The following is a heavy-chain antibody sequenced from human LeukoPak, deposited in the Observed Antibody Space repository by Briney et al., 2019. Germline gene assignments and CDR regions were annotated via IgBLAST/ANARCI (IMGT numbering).Heavy chain of an antibody. J-gene: IGHJ5*02. Sequence: ASVKVSCKASGYTFTSYGISWVRQAPGQGLEWMGWISAYNGNTNYAQELQGRVTMTTDTSTSTAYMELRSLRSDDTAVYYCARDLIVVVPAAIGGNWLDPWGQGTLVTVSS. CDR2: ISAYNGNT. CDR3: ARDLIVVVPAAIGGNWLDP. CDR1: GYTFTSYG. D-gene: IGHD2-2*02. V-gene: IGHV1-18*01.